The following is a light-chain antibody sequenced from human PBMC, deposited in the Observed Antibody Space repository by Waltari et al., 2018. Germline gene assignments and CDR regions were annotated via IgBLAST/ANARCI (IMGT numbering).Light chain of an antibody. J-gene: IGKJ2*01. CDR2: GAS. CDR3: QQYGSSRYT. V-gene: IGKV3-20*01. CDR1: QSVSSSY. Sequence: EIVLTQSPGTLSLSPGERATLSCRASQSVSSSYLVWYQQKPGQAPRLLIYGASSRATGIPDRFSCSGSGADFTLSITRLEPADFAVYYCQQYGSSRYTFGQGTKLEIK.